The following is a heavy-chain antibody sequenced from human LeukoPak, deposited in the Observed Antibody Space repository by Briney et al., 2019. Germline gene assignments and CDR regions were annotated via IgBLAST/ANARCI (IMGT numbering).Heavy chain of an antibody. CDR3: ARESPSDYVGEYFHH. D-gene: IGHD4-23*01. CDR2: IMGSGGST. Sequence: GGSLRLSCAASGFTFSNYALPWVRQAPGKGLEWVSSIMGSGGSTQYADSLKGRFTISRDNSKHTLYLQMNSLRVEDTAVYYCARESPSDYVGEYFHHCGQGTLVTVSS. J-gene: IGHJ1*01. CDR1: GFTFSNYA. V-gene: IGHV3-23*01.